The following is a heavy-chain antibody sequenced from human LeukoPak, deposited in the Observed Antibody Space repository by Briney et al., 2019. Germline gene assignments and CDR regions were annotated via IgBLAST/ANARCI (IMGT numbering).Heavy chain of an antibody. Sequence: SETLSLTCTVSGGSISSGGYYWSWIRQHPGKGLEWIGNIYYTGSTDYNPSLKSRVTISVDTSKNHFSLKLSSVTAADTAVYYCARYNSSNWYVVDYWGQGTLVTVSS. CDR1: GGSISSGGYY. CDR3: ARYNSSNWYVVDY. J-gene: IGHJ4*02. V-gene: IGHV4-31*03. CDR2: IYYTGST. D-gene: IGHD6-13*01.